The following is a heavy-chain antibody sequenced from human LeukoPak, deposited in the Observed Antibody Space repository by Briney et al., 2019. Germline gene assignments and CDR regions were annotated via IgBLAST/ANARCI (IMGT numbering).Heavy chain of an antibody. CDR2: IKSKTDGGTT. J-gene: IGHJ6*03. D-gene: IGHD6-19*01. CDR3: ARGTQPYSSGWYTPFYYYYYMDV. CDR1: GFTFSNAW. Sequence: GGSLRLSCAASGFTFSNAWMSWVRQAPGKGLEWVGRIKSKTDGGTTDYAAPVKGRFTISRDDSKNTLYLQMNSLKTEDTAVYYCARGTQPYSSGWYTPFYYYYYMDVWGKGTTVTISS. V-gene: IGHV3-15*01.